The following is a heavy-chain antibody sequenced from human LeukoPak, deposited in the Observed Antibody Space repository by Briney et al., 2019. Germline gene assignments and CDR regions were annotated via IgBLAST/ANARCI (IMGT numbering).Heavy chain of an antibody. CDR3: AREEGATQDAN. CDR2: VYHTGGT. Sequence: SETLSLTCTVSGGSISSSRYYWAWIRQPPGKGLEWIGSVYHTGGTYYNPSLKSRVTISVDTSRNQFSLRLSSVTAADTAVYYCAREEGATQDANWGQGTLVLVSS. D-gene: IGHD1-26*01. CDR1: GGSISSSRYY. V-gene: IGHV4-39*07. J-gene: IGHJ4*02.